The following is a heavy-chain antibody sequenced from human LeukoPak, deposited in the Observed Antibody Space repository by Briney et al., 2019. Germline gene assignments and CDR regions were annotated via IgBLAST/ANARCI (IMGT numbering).Heavy chain of an antibody. J-gene: IGHJ4*02. CDR3: ARGQTTVVAKYYFDY. Sequence: GGSLRLSCAASGFTFNTYAMHWVRQAPGKGLEWVAVISYDGSIKYYADSVKGRFTISRDNSKNTLYLQMNSLRAEDTAVNYCARGQTTVVAKYYFDYWGQGTLVTVSS. V-gene: IGHV3-30-3*01. CDR1: GFTFNTYA. D-gene: IGHD4-23*01. CDR2: ISYDGSIK.